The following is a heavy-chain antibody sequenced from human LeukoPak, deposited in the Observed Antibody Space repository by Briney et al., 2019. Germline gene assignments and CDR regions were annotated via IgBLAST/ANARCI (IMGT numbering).Heavy chain of an antibody. D-gene: IGHD5-18*01. CDR1: GFTFSSHA. CDR2: ISESGDST. Sequence: GGSLRLSCAASGFTFSSHAMNWVRQTPGKGLEWVSGISESGDSTSYTDSVKGRFTISRDNSKNTLYLQITSLRAEDTAVYYCAKRGYSYGPDYFDYWGQGALVTVSS. CDR3: AKRGYSYGPDYFDY. J-gene: IGHJ4*02. V-gene: IGHV3-23*01.